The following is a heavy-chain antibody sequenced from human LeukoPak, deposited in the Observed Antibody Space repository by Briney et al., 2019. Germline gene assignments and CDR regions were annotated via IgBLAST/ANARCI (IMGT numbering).Heavy chain of an antibody. CDR3: ARDNPWLVHDF. D-gene: IGHD6-19*01. CDR2: ISCNSGSI. Sequence: GRSLRLSCAASGFTFGDYAMHCVRQAPGKGLECVSGISCNSGSIGYADSVKSRFTISRDNAKNSLYLQMNSLRAEDTAIYYCARDNPWLVHDFWGQGTLVTVSS. V-gene: IGHV3-9*01. CDR1: GFTFGDYA. J-gene: IGHJ4*02.